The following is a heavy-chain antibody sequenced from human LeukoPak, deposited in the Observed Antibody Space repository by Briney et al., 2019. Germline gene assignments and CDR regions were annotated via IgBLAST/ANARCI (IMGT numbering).Heavy chain of an antibody. CDR2: ISANSANI. J-gene: IGHJ6*02. Sequence: PGRSLRLSCAASGFTFDDYVMHWVRQALGRGLEWVSGISANSANIGYADSVKGRFTLSRDNAKNSLYLQMNSLRTEDTALYYCARDFCTGCNYYFYGMDVWGRGTTVTVSS. CDR3: ARDFCTGCNYYFYGMDV. CDR1: GFTFDDYV. V-gene: IGHV3-9*01. D-gene: IGHD2-2*01.